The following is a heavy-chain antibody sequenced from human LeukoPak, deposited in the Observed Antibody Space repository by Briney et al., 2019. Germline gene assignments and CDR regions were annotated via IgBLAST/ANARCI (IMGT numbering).Heavy chain of an antibody. CDR1: GYSFTSYW. D-gene: IGHD3-10*01. CDR3: ARLGVVGPAVRGASEY. J-gene: IGHJ4*02. V-gene: IGHV5-51*01. Sequence: GESLKISCKVSGYSFTSYWIGWVRQMPGKGLEWMGIIYPGDSDTRYSPSFQGQVTISADKSISTAYLQWSSLKASDTAMYYCARLGVVGPAVRGASEYWGQGTLVTVSS. CDR2: IYPGDSDT.